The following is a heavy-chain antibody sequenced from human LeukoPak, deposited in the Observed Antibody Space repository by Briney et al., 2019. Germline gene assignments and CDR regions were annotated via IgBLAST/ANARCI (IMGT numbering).Heavy chain of an antibody. D-gene: IGHD3-22*01. V-gene: IGHV4-39*07. Sequence: PSETLSLTCTVSGDSLRTTTYYWNWIRQPPGKGLEWIGGLYHSGTIYYNPSLKSRVTISADKSKNHFSLKLTSVTAADTAVYYCARGYYYDSSGYYQLDYWGQGTLVTVSS. CDR2: LYHSGTI. J-gene: IGHJ4*02. CDR3: ARGYYYDSSGYYQLDY. CDR1: GDSLRTTTYY.